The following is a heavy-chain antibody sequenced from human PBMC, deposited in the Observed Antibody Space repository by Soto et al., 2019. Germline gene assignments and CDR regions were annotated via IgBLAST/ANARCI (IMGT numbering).Heavy chain of an antibody. V-gene: IGHV4-34*01. CDR1: GGSFSGYY. J-gene: IGHJ4*02. CDR2: INHSGST. D-gene: IGHD2-2*01. CDR3: ARGGDIVVVPAATLFDY. Sequence: SETLSLTCAVYGGSFSGYYWSWIRQPPGKGLEWIGEINHSGSTNYNPSLKSRVTISVDTSKNQFPLKLSSVTAADTAVYYCARGGDIVVVPAATLFDYWGQGTLVTVSS.